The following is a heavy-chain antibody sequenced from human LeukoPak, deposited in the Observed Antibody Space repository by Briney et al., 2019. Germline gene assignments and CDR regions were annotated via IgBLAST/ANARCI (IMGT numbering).Heavy chain of an antibody. CDR1: GGSFSGYY. Sequence: SETLSLTCAVYGGSFSGYYWSWIRQPPGKGLEWIGEINHSGSTNHNPSLKSRVTISVATSKNQFSLKLSSVTAADTAVYYCARGESGSQNYFDYWGQGTLVTVSS. V-gene: IGHV4-34*01. D-gene: IGHD1-26*01. CDR3: ARGESGSQNYFDY. CDR2: INHSGST. J-gene: IGHJ4*02.